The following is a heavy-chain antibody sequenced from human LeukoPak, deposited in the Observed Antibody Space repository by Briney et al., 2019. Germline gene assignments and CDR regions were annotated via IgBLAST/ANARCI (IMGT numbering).Heavy chain of an antibody. Sequence: SETLSLTCTVSGGSISSHYWSWIRQPPGKGLEWIGYIYYSGSTNYNPSLKSRVTISVDTSKNQFSLKLSSVTAADTAVYYCARGVYSSSWFVFDYWGQGTLVTVSS. V-gene: IGHV4-59*11. D-gene: IGHD6-13*01. CDR3: ARGVYSSSWFVFDY. CDR2: IYYSGST. CDR1: GGSISSHY. J-gene: IGHJ4*02.